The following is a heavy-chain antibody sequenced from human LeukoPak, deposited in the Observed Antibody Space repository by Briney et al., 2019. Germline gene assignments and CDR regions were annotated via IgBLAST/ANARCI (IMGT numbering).Heavy chain of an antibody. CDR2: IYYSGTT. CDR3: ARLYSSSLVQRDWFDP. CDR1: GDSISGSSYY. V-gene: IGHV4-39*07. Sequence: SETLSLTCTVSGDSISGSSYYWGWIRQPPGKGLEWIGSIYYSGTTFYNPSLKSRVTISADTSTNQFSLKLTSVTAADTAVYYCARLYSSSLVQRDWFDPWGQGTLVTVSS. J-gene: IGHJ5*02. D-gene: IGHD6-13*01.